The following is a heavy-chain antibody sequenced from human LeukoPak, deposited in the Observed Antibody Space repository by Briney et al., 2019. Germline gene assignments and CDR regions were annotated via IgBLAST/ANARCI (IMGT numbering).Heavy chain of an antibody. CDR2: INPNSGGT. V-gene: IGHV1-2*02. D-gene: IGHD1-1*01. CDR1: GYTFTSYG. CDR3: ARGSNWNDPY. Sequence: ASVKVSCKASGYTFTSYGISWVRQAPGQGLEWMGWINPNSGGTNYAQKFQGRVTMTRDTSISTAYMELSRLRSDDTAVYYCARGSNWNDPYWGQGTLVTVSS. J-gene: IGHJ4*02.